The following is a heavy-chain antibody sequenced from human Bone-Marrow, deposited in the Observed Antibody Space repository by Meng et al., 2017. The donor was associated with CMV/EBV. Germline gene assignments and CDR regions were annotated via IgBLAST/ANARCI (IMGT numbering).Heavy chain of an antibody. CDR3: ARGRFAYGSGSHDY. D-gene: IGHD3-10*01. CDR1: GGSFSGYY. Sequence: SEPLSLPCAVYGGSFSGYYWSWIRQPPGKGLEWIGEINHSGSTNYNPSLKSRVTISVDTSKNQFSLKLSSVTAADTAVYYCARGRFAYGSGSHDYWGQGTLVTVSS. CDR2: INHSGST. J-gene: IGHJ4*02. V-gene: IGHV4-34*01.